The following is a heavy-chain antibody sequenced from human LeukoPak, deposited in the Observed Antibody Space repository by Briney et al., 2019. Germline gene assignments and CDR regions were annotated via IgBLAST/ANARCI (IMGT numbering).Heavy chain of an antibody. D-gene: IGHD3-3*01. J-gene: IGHJ5*02. CDR1: GFTFSSYS. CDR3: ARDGTITIFGVVRGSFDP. Sequence: GGSLRLSCAASGFTFSSYSMNWVRQAPGKGLEWVSSISSSSSYIYYADSVKGRFTISRDNAKNSLYLQMNSLRAEDTAVYYCARDGTITIFGVVRGSFDPWGQGTLVTVSS. CDR2: ISSSSSYI. V-gene: IGHV3-21*01.